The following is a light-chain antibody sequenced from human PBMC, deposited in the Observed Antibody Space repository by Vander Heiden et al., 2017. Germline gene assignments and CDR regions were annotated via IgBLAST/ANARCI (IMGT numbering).Light chain of an antibody. J-gene: IGKJ4*01. Sequence: DIVLTQSPATLSLFVGERATLSCRASQSVSSYLAWYQQKPGQAPRLLIYDASNRATSIPARFSGSGSGTDFTLTISSLEPEDFAVYYCQQRSNWPPRLTFGGGTKVEIK. CDR2: DAS. CDR3: QQRSNWPPRLT. CDR1: QSVSSY. V-gene: IGKV3-11*01.